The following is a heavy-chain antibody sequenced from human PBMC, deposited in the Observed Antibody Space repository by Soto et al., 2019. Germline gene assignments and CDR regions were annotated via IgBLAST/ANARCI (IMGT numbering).Heavy chain of an antibody. J-gene: IGHJ4*02. V-gene: IGHV3-66*01. D-gene: IGHD1-26*01. CDR3: ARGLVGATAQYY. CDR2: IYSGGST. Sequence: EVQLVESGGGLVQPGGSLRLSCAASGFTVSGSYMSWVRQAPGKGLEWVSVIYSGGSTYYADSVKGRFTISRDNSKNALYRQMNSLRAEDTAVYYCARGLVGATAQYYWGQGTLVTVSS. CDR1: GFTVSGSY.